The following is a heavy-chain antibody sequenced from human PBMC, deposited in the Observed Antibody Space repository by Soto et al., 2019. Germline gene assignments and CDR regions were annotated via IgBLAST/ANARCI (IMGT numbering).Heavy chain of an antibody. CDR3: ARSVSIVDIVVVPAAHFDY. CDR2: IYYSGST. Sequence: SEALFLTYTVSVCPTRSCDSYWSWILQHPVKGLEWIGYIYYSGSTYYNPSLKSRVTISVDTSKNQFSLKLSSVTAADTAVYYCARSVSIVDIVVVPAAHFDYWGQGTLVTVYS. J-gene: IGHJ4*02. D-gene: IGHD2-2*03. CDR1: VCPTRSCDSY. V-gene: IGHV4-30-4*01.